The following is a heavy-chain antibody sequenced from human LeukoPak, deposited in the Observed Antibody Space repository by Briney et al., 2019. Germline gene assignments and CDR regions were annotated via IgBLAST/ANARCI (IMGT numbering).Heavy chain of an antibody. CDR2: INPSSGGT. J-gene: IGHJ4*02. CDR1: GYTFTGYY. V-gene: IGHV1-2*02. Sequence: ASVKVSCKASGYTFTGYYMHWVRQAPGQGLEWMGWINPSSGGTNYAQKFQGRVTMTRDTSISTAYMELSRLRSDDTAVYYCAPSLGDGYNSEYFDYWGQGTLVTVSS. D-gene: IGHD5-24*01. CDR3: APSLGDGYNSEYFDY.